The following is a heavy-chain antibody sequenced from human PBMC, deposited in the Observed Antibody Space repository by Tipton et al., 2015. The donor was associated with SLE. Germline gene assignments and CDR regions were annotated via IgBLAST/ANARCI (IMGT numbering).Heavy chain of an antibody. V-gene: IGHV3-23*01. Sequence: LSLTCTVSGDSISSYYWSWIRQPPGKGLEWVSAITGSGGVTYYADSVKGRFTVSRDNSKNTLYLQMNRLKADDTAVYYCANWAVDYWGQGTLVTVSS. CDR2: ITGSGGVT. CDR1: GDSISSYY. J-gene: IGHJ4*02. CDR3: ANWAVDY. D-gene: IGHD7-27*01.